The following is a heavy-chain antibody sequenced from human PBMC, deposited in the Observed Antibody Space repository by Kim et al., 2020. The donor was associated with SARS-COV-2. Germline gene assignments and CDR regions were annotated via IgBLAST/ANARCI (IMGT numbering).Heavy chain of an antibody. J-gene: IGHJ4*02. CDR2: IYYSGST. CDR1: GGSISSSSYY. Sequence: SETLSLTCTVSGGSISSSSYYWGWIRQPPGKGLEWIGSIYYSGSTYYNPSLKSRVTISVDTSKNQFSLKLSSVTAADTAVYYCARRREGVVYFDYWGQGTLVTVSS. D-gene: IGHD2-15*01. V-gene: IGHV4-39*07. CDR3: ARRREGVVYFDY.